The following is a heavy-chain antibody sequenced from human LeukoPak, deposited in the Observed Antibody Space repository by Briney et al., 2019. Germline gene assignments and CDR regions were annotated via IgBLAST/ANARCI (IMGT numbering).Heavy chain of an antibody. D-gene: IGHD2-15*01. J-gene: IGHJ6*02. CDR1: GGSFSGYY. CDR2: INHSGST. Sequence: SETLSLTCAVYGGSFSGYYWSWIRQPPGKGLEWIGEINHSGSTNYNPSLKSRVTISVDTSKNQFSLKLSSVTAADTAVYYCARDRLLYYYYYGMDVWGQGTTVTVSS. CDR3: ARDRLLYYYYYGMDV. V-gene: IGHV4-34*01.